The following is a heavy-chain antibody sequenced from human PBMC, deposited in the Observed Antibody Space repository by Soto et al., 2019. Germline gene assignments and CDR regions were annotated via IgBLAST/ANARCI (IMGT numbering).Heavy chain of an antibody. CDR3: AREVGDDSSGYYFGFDP. J-gene: IGHJ5*02. CDR2: IYYSGST. D-gene: IGHD3-22*01. V-gene: IGHV4-31*03. Sequence: QVQLQESGPGLVKPSQTLSLTCTVSGGSISSGGYYWSWIRQHPGKGLEWIGYIYYSGSTYYNPSLKSRVTISVDTSKNQFSLKLSSVTAADTAVYYCAREVGDDSSGYYFGFDPWGQGTLVTVSS. CDR1: GGSISSGGYY.